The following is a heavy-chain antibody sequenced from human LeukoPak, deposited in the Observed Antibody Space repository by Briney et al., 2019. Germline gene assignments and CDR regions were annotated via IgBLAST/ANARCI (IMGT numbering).Heavy chain of an antibody. Sequence: GGSLRLSCAASGFTFSNYGMHWVRQAPGKGLEYVSAISTNVDNTYYANSVRGRFTISRDNSKNTLYLQMGSLRVEDMAVYYCARSMVAGHGVDYWGQGTMVTVSS. CDR3: ARSMVAGHGVDY. J-gene: IGHJ4*02. V-gene: IGHV3-64*01. D-gene: IGHD6-19*01. CDR2: ISTNVDNT. CDR1: GFTFSNYG.